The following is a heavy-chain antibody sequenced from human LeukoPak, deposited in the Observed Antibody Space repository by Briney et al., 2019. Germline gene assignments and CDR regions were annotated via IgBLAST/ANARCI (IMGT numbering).Heavy chain of an antibody. CDR2: LYGSATI. Sequence: PSETLSLTCNVFGGSISGYYWSWIRQPAGKGLEWIGRLYGSATIKYNPSLRSRLSLSGDTSKNQFSLKLSSVTAADTAVYYCAREARLACAAGLDVWGQGTMVTVS. D-gene: IGHD2-21*01. J-gene: IGHJ6*02. CDR3: AREARLACAAGLDV. CDR1: GGSISGYY. V-gene: IGHV4-4*07.